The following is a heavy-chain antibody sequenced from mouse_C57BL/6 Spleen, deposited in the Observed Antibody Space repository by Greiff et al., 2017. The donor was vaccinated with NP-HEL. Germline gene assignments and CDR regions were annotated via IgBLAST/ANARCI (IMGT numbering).Heavy chain of an antibody. CDR1: GYSITSGYY. CDR3: ARASYYGNSYWYFDV. D-gene: IGHD2-1*01. CDR2: ISYDGSN. V-gene: IGHV3-6*01. Sequence: DVKLQESGPGLVKPSQSLSLTCSVTGYSITSGYYWNWIRQFPGNKLEWMGYISYDGSNNYNPSLKNRISITRDTSKNQFFLKLNSVTTEDTATYYCARASYYGNSYWYFDVWGTGTTVTVSS. J-gene: IGHJ1*03.